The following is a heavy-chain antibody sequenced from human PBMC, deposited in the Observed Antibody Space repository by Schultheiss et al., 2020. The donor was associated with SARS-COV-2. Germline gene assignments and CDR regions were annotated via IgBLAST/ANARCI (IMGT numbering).Heavy chain of an antibody. Sequence: GESLKISCAASGFTVSSNYMSWVRQAPGKGLEWVSVIYSGGSTYYADSVKGRFTISRDNSKNTLYLQMNSLRAEDTAVYYCAKGDLAYPNYGMDVWGQGTTVTVSS. CDR2: IYSGGST. D-gene: IGHD1-26*01. J-gene: IGHJ6*02. V-gene: IGHV3-53*01. CDR3: AKGDLAYPNYGMDV. CDR1: GFTVSSNY.